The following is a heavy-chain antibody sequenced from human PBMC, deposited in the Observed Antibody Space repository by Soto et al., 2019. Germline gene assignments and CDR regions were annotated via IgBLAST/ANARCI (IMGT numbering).Heavy chain of an antibody. J-gene: IGHJ6*02. CDR3: ARETYYDFWSGPYYGMDV. D-gene: IGHD3-3*01. V-gene: IGHV3-30-3*01. CDR2: ISYDGSNK. CDR1: GFTFSSYA. Sequence: QVQLVESGGGVVQPGRSLRLSCAASGFTFSSYAMHWVRQAPGKGLEWVEVISYDGSNKYYADSVKGRFTISRDNSKNTLYLRMNSLGAEDTAVYYCARETYYDFWSGPYYGMDVWGQGTTVTVSS.